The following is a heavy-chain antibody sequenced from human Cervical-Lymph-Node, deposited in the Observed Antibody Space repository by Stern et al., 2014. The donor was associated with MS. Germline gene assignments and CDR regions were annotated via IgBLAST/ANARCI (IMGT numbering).Heavy chain of an antibody. CDR3: ARDCRLRYFDNYGMDV. D-gene: IGHD3-9*01. J-gene: IGHJ6*02. V-gene: IGHV4-61*02. CDR2: IYTSGST. Sequence: QLQLQESGPGLVKPSQTLSLTCTVSGGSISSGSYYWSWIRQPAGKGLEWIGRIYTSGSTNYNPSLKGEATISVDTTKTQFSLKLSFVPAADTAVYYCARDCRLRYFDNYGMDVWGQGTTVTVSS. CDR1: GGSISSGSYY.